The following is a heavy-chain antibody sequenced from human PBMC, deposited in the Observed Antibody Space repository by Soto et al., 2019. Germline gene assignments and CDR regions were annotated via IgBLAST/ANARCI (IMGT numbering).Heavy chain of an antibody. Sequence: GGSLRLSCAASGFTVSSNYMSWVRQAPGKGLEWVSVIYSGGSTYYADSVKGRFTISRDNSKNTLYLQMNSLRAEDTAVYYCARAVVHDFWSGYYTGFDYWGQGTLVTVSS. J-gene: IGHJ4*02. V-gene: IGHV3-66*01. CDR1: GFTVSSNY. D-gene: IGHD3-3*01. CDR2: IYSGGST. CDR3: ARAVVHDFWSGYYTGFDY.